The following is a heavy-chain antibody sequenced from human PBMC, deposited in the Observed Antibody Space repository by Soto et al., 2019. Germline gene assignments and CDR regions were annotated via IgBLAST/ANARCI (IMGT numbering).Heavy chain of an antibody. Sequence: SETLSLTCTVSGGSISSYFWSWIRQPPGKGLEWIGYIYYSGSTNYNPSLKSRVTISVDTSKNQLSLKLSSVTAADTAVYYCARRGCSSTSCYASRPSYGMDVWGQGTTVTVSS. V-gene: IGHV4-59*01. CDR1: GGSISSYF. J-gene: IGHJ6*02. CDR2: IYYSGST. D-gene: IGHD2-2*01. CDR3: ARRGCSSTSCYASRPSYGMDV.